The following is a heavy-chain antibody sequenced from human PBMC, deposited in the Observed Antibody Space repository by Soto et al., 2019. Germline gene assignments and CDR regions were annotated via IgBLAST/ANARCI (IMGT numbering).Heavy chain of an antibody. Sequence: GGSLRLSCEASGFTFTTYAMSWVRQAPGKGLEWVSGISGSGDRTHYVDSVKGRFTISRDNSKNTVSLQMNSLRAEDTAVYYCAKASTYEYVWGSYRYYFNYWGQGTLVTVSS. CDR2: ISGSGDRT. V-gene: IGHV3-23*01. J-gene: IGHJ4*02. D-gene: IGHD3-16*02. CDR3: AKASTYEYVWGSYRYYFNY. CDR1: GFTFTTYA.